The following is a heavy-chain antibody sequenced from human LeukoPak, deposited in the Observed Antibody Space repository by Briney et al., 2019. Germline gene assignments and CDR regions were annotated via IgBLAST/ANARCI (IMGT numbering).Heavy chain of an antibody. J-gene: IGHJ4*02. CDR2: TYYRSKWYN. CDR1: GDSFSSNSAT. Sequence: SQTLSLTCALSGDSFSSNSATWNWIRQSPSRGLEWLGRTYYRSKWYNDYAVSVKSRITINSDTSKNQFSLQLNSVTPEDTAVYYCARWVGSSGRFDYWDQGTLVTVSS. CDR3: ARWVGSSGRFDY. V-gene: IGHV6-1*01. D-gene: IGHD3-22*01.